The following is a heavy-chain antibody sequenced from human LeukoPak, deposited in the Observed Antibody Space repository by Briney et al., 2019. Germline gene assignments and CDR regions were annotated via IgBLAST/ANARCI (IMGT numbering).Heavy chain of an antibody. J-gene: IGHJ3*02. D-gene: IGHD3-16*02. Sequence: PSETLSLTCTVSGGSFGNYYWSWIRQPPGKGLEWIAYIYDSGTTNYNPSLKSRVTISVDTSKNQFSLKLSSVTAADTAVYYCARDLSAAFDIWGQGTMVTVSS. V-gene: IGHV4-59*01. CDR3: ARDLSAAFDI. CDR2: IYDSGTT. CDR1: GGSFGNYY.